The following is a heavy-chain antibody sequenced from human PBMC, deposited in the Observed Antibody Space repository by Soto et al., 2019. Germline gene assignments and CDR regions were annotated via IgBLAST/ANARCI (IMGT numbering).Heavy chain of an antibody. Sequence: ASVKVYCKASGYTLTAYYIHWVRQAPGQGLEWMGWINPNSGATNYAQKFQGWVTMTRDTSISTAYMELNRLRSDDTAVYYCAKHLYYYGLDVWGQGTTVTVS. CDR2: INPNSGAT. V-gene: IGHV1-2*04. J-gene: IGHJ6*02. CDR1: GYTLTAYY. CDR3: AKHLYYYGLDV.